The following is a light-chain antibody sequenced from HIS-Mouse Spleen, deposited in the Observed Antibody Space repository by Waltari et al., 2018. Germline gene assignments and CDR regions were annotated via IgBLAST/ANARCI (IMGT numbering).Light chain of an antibody. J-gene: IGKJ3*01. Sequence: EIVFTQSPATLSLSPGERATPSCRASQSVSSYLAWYQQKPGQAPRLLIYDASNRATGIPARFSGSGSGTDFTLTISSLEPEDFAVYYCQQRSNWPRTFGPGTKVDIK. CDR2: DAS. CDR1: QSVSSY. V-gene: IGKV3-11*01. CDR3: QQRSNWPRT.